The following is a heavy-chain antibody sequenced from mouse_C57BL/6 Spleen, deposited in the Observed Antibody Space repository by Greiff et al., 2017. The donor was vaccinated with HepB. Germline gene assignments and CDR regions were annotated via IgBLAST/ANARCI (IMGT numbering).Heavy chain of an antibody. V-gene: IGHV1-53*01. Sequence: QVQLQHPGTELVKPGASVKLSCKASCYTFTSYWMHWVKQRPGQGLEWIGNINPSNGGTNYNEKFKSKATLTVDKSSSTAYMQLSSLTSEDSAVYYCARNYYGSEYFDVWGTGTTVTVSS. CDR2: INPSNGGT. CDR1: CYTFTSYW. D-gene: IGHD1-1*01. J-gene: IGHJ1*03. CDR3: ARNYYGSEYFDV.